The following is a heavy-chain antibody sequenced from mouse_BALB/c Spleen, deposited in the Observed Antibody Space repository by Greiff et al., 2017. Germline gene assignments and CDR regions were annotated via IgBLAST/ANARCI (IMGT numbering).Heavy chain of an antibody. CDR1: GFTFSSYG. CDR2: INSNGGST. V-gene: IGHV5-6-3*01. Sequence: EVKLVESGGGLVQPGGSLKLSCAASGFTFSSYGMSWVRQTPDKRLELVATINSNGGSTYYPDSVKGRFTISRDNAKNTLYLQMSSLKSEDTAMYYCARDDYYGSSSYAMDYWGQGTSVTVSS. CDR3: ARDDYYGSSSYAMDY. D-gene: IGHD1-1*01. J-gene: IGHJ4*01.